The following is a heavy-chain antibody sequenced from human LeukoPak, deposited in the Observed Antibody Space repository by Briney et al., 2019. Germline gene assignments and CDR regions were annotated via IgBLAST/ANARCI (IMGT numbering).Heavy chain of an antibody. CDR3: ARERPPGDSSNWFLEGYFDI. Sequence: SVKVSCKASGGTFSSYTITWVRQAPGQGLEWMGRIIPIFGTANYAQKFQGRVTITTDESTSTAYMELSTLRSDDTAVYYCARERPPGDSSNWFLEGYFDIWGQGTLVTVSS. CDR2: IIPIFGTA. V-gene: IGHV1-69*05. J-gene: IGHJ4*02. CDR1: GGTFSSYT. D-gene: IGHD6-13*01.